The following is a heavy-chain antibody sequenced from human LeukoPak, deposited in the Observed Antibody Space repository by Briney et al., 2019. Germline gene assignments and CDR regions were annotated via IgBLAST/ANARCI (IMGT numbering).Heavy chain of an antibody. V-gene: IGHV3-21*01. Sequence: GGSLRLSCAASGFTFRSYSMNWVRQAPGQGLEWVSSISSSSSYIYYADSVKGRFTISRDNAKNSLYLQMNSLRAEDMAVYYCARDVSPRRELLWFGELYPYYYYGMDVWGQGTTVTVSS. J-gene: IGHJ6*02. D-gene: IGHD3-10*01. CDR1: GFTFRSYS. CDR2: ISSSSSYI. CDR3: ARDVSPRRELLWFGELYPYYYYGMDV.